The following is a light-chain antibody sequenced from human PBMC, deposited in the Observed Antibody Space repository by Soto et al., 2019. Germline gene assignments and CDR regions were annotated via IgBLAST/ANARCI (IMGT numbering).Light chain of an antibody. Sequence: GDRGTITCRATQSMSSWLAWYQQKPGKAPKLLIDDASSLERGVPSRFSGSGSGTEFTLTISSLHPDDFATYYCQHYNSDSEAFGQGTKVDIK. J-gene: IGKJ1*01. CDR2: DAS. CDR3: QHYNSDSEA. V-gene: IGKV1-5*01. CDR1: QSMSSW.